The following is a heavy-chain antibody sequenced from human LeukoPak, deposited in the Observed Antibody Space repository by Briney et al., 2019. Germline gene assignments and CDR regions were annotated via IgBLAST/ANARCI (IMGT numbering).Heavy chain of an antibody. CDR2: ISYDGNSK. CDR1: GFTLSTYG. J-gene: IGHJ4*02. CDR3: AKEFNRGLPDY. Sequence: HPGGSLRLSCAASGFTLSTYGMHWVRQAPGKGLEWVAMISYDGNSKQYADLVKGRFTISRDNSKNTLYLQMSSLRAEDTAVYYCAKEFNRGLPDYWGQGTLVTVPS. V-gene: IGHV3-30*18. D-gene: IGHD2-21*01.